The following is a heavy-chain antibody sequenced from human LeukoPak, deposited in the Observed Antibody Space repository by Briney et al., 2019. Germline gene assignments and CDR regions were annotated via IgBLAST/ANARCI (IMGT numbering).Heavy chain of an antibody. Sequence: GGSLRLTCAASGFTFSSYSMNWVRQAPGKGLEWVSSISSSSSYIYYADSVKGRFTISRDNAKNSLYLQMNSLRAEDTAVYYCAREGQYCTNGVCLYGMDVWGQGTTVTVSS. CDR3: AREGQYCTNGVCLYGMDV. CDR2: ISSSSSYI. V-gene: IGHV3-21*01. D-gene: IGHD2-8*01. CDR1: GFTFSSYS. J-gene: IGHJ6*02.